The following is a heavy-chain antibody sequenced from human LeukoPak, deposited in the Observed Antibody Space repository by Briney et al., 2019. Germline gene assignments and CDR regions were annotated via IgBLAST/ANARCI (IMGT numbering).Heavy chain of an antibody. Sequence: SETLSLTCAVYGGSFSGYYWSWIRQPPGKGLEWIGEINHSGSTNYNPSLKSRVTISVDTSKNQFSLKLSSVTAADTAVYYCARSPGGTIFGVVTSGKYHWFDPWGEGTLVSVSS. J-gene: IGHJ5*02. CDR1: GGSFSGYY. V-gene: IGHV4-34*01. D-gene: IGHD3-3*01. CDR3: ARSPGGTIFGVVTSGKYHWFDP. CDR2: INHSGST.